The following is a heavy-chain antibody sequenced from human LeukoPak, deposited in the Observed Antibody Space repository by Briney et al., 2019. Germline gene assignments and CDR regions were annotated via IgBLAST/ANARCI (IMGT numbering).Heavy chain of an antibody. CDR2: INPDSGGT. CDR3: ARGGYSSSWYVPQPFDY. V-gene: IGHV1-2*02. D-gene: IGHD6-13*01. J-gene: IGHJ4*02. CDR1: GYTFTGYY. Sequence: ASVKVSCKASGYTFTGYYMHWVRQAPGQGLEWMGWINPDSGGTNYAQKFQGRVTMTRDTSISTAYMELSRLRSDDTAVYYCARGGYSSSWYVPQPFDYWGQGTLVTVSS.